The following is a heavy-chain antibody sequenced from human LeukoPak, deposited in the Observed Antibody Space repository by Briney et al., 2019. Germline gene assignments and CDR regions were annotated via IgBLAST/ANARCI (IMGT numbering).Heavy chain of an antibody. CDR2: INSDGSST. V-gene: IGHV3-74*01. CDR3: ARDSHYYDSSGYLADDAFDI. D-gene: IGHD3-22*01. Sequence: GGSLRLSCVASGFTFSSYWMHWVRQAPGKGLVWVSRINSDGSSTSYADSVKGRFTISRDNAKNTLYLQMNSLRAEDTAVYYCARDSHYYDSSGYLADDAFDIWGQGIMVTVSS. J-gene: IGHJ3*02. CDR1: GFTFSSYW.